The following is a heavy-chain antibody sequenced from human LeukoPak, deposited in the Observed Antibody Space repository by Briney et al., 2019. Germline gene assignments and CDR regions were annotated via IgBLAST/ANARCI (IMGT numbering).Heavy chain of an antibody. V-gene: IGHV3-53*01. CDR3: ARRRATVDYSMDV. CDR2: IYSGGDT. Sequence: PGGSLRLSCAASGFTFSKYRMIWVRQAPGKGLEWLTVIYSGGDTYYIDSVKGRFAISRDNSRNTVYLQMNSLRADDTAVYYCARRRATVDYSMDVWGKGTTVTVSS. J-gene: IGHJ6*03. D-gene: IGHD1-26*01. CDR1: GFTFSKYR.